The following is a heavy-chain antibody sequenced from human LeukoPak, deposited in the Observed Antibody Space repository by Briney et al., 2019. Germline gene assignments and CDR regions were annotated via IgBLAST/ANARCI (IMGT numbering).Heavy chain of an antibody. Sequence: PGGSLRLSCAASGFSLSSYSMNWVRQAPGKGLEWVSSISSGGTYVYYADSVKGRFTISRDNAKNSLYLQMNSLRAEDTAVYYCTTDVRDEYSSGWYPIGYWGQGTLVTVSS. D-gene: IGHD6-19*01. V-gene: IGHV3-21*01. J-gene: IGHJ4*02. CDR1: GFSLSSYS. CDR2: ISSGGTYV. CDR3: TTDVRDEYSSGWYPIGY.